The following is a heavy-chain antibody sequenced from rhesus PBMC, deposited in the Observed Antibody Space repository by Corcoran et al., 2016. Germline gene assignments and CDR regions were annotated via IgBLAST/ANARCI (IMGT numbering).Heavy chain of an antibody. J-gene: IGHJ5-2*02. CDR1: GGSISCSY. V-gene: IGHV4-169*01. CDR3: VRHREISCSGSGCYGVLDV. D-gene: IGHD2-21*01. Sequence: QLQLQESGPGLVKPSETLSLTCAVSGGSISCSYWSRVRQAPGKVPEWIGYIYGSGSTTNYNPSLKSRVTLSVDTSKNQLSLKLSSVTAADTAVYYCVRHREISCSGSGCYGVLDVWGRGVLVTVSS. CDR2: IYGSGSTT.